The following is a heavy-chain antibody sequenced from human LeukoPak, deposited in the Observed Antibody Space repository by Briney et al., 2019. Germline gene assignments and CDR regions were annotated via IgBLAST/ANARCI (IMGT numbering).Heavy chain of an antibody. Sequence: GGSLSLSCAASAFTFSDYSINWGRQAPGKGLEWVSYISGRSSTIYYADSVKGRFTISRDNAKSSMYLQMNSLRAEDTAVYYCARDRLNSGIYYFAYWGQGTLVTVSS. V-gene: IGHV3-48*01. J-gene: IGHJ4*02. CDR2: ISGRSSTI. D-gene: IGHD1-26*01. CDR3: ARDRLNSGIYYFAY. CDR1: AFTFSDYS.